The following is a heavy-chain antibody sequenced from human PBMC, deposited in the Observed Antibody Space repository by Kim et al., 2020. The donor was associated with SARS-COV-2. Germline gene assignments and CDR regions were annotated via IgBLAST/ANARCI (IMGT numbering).Heavy chain of an antibody. V-gene: IGHV3-7*03. J-gene: IGHJ3*02. CDR2: IKQDGSEK. CDR1: GFTFSSYW. D-gene: IGHD1-26*01. Sequence: GGSLRLSCAASGFTFSSYWMSWVRQAPGKGLEWVANIKQDGSEKYYVDSVKGRFTISRDNAKNSLYLQMNSLRAEDTAVYYCAREEVGATTEDAFDIWGQGTMVTVSS. CDR3: AREEVGATTEDAFDI.